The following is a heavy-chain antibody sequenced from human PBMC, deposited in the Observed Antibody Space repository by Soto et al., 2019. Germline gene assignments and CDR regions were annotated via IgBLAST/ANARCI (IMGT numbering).Heavy chain of an antibody. D-gene: IGHD6-13*01. CDR1: GFIFRSYT. V-gene: IGHV3-23*01. J-gene: IGHJ4*02. Sequence: PGGSLRLSCAASGFIFRSYTMSWVRQAPGKGLEWVSAISGSGGSTYYADSVKGRFTISRDNSKNTLYLQMNSLRAEDTAVYYCAKGYSSSDYWGQGTLVTVSS. CDR2: ISGSGGST. CDR3: AKGYSSSDY.